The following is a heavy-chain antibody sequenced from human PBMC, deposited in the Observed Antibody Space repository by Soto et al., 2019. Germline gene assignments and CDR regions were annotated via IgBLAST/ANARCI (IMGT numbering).Heavy chain of an antibody. V-gene: IGHV3-7*03. J-gene: IGHJ6*02. Sequence: EVQLVESGGGLVQPGGSLRLSCAASGFTFSSYWMSWVRQAPGKGLEWVANIKQDGSEKYYVDSVKGRFTISRDNAKNSLYLQMNSLRAEDPAVYYCARVLMVRGGYSWGSGMDVWGQGTTVTVSS. CDR3: ARVLMVRGGYSWGSGMDV. CDR2: IKQDGSEK. CDR1: GFTFSSYW. D-gene: IGHD3-10*01.